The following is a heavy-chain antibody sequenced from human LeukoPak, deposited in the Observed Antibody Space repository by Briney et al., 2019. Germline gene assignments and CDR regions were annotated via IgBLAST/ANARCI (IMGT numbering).Heavy chain of an antibody. CDR1: GYTFTSYA. CDR2: INPSGGST. D-gene: IGHD3-22*01. V-gene: IGHV1-46*01. J-gene: IGHJ4*02. CDR3: ASDTYYYDSSGPLGY. Sequence: ASVKVSCKASGYTFTSYAMHWVRQAPGQGLEWMGIINPSGGSTSYAQKFQGRVTMTRDTSTSTVYMELSSLRSEDTAVYYCASDTYYYDSSGPLGYWGQGTLVTVSS.